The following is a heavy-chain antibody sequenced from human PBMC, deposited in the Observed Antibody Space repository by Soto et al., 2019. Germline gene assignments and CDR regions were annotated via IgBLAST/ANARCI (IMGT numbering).Heavy chain of an antibody. CDR3: AHRRYYYGSGYFDY. CDR2: IFWDDDK. CDR1: GFSLSTSGVG. V-gene: IGHV2-5*02. J-gene: IGHJ4*02. D-gene: IGHD3-10*01. Sequence: QITLQESGPTLVKPTQTLTLTCTFSGFSLSTSGVGVGWIRQPPGKALEWLALIFWDDDKRYRPSLKSRLTITKDPSKNQVVLTMTNMDPVDTATYYCAHRRYYYGSGYFDYWGQGTLVTVSS.